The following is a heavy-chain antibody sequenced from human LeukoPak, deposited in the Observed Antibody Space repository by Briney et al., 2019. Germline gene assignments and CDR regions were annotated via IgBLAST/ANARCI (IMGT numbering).Heavy chain of an antibody. CDR2: IIPIDGTA. V-gene: IGHV1-69*01. D-gene: IGHD3-10*01. J-gene: IGHJ3*02. CDR1: RDTFTRCA. CDR3: ARDPGSPVRAFDI. Sequence: SVKVSCKASRDTFTRCAFSWVRQAPGQGLEWMGGIIPIDGTANFGQKFQGRVTITADESTSTAYMELSSLRSEDTAVYYCARDPGSPVRAFDIWGQGTMVTDSS.